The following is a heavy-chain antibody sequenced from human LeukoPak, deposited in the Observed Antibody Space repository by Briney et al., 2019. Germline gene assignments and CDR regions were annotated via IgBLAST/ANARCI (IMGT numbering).Heavy chain of an antibody. CDR1: GFTFDDYG. J-gene: IGHJ3*02. V-gene: IGHV3-20*04. CDR2: INWNGGST. Sequence: GGSLRLSCAASGFTFDDYGMSWVRQAPGKGLEWVSGINWNGGSTGYADSVKGRFTISRDNAKNSLYLQMNSLRAEDTALYYCAREMYSSGWLNAFDIWGQGTMVTVSS. D-gene: IGHD6-19*01. CDR3: AREMYSSGWLNAFDI.